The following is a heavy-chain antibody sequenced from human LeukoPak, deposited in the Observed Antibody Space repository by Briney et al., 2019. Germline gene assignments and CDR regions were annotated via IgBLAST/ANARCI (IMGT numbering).Heavy chain of an antibody. CDR1: GGSISSYY. J-gene: IGHJ6*03. CDR3: ARSVEGYCSGGSCYSYYYYMDV. CDR2: IYYSGST. V-gene: IGHV4-59*01. Sequence: SETLSLTCTVSGGSISSYYWSWIRQPPGKGLEWIGYIYYSGSTNYNPSLKGRVTISVDTSKNQFSLKLSSVTAADTAVYYCARSVEGYCSGGSCYSYYYYMDVWGKGTTVTVSS. D-gene: IGHD2-15*01.